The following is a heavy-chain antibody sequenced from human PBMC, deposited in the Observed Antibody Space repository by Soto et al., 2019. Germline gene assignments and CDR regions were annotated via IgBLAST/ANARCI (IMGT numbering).Heavy chain of an antibody. Sequence: EVQLLESGGGLVQPGGSLRLSCAASGFTFSSYAMSWVRQAPGKGLEWVSAISGSGGSTYYADSVKGRFTISRDNSKKTLYLQMNSLRAEDTAVYYCAKEVLPLGVRGVSFDYWGQGTLVTVSS. V-gene: IGHV3-23*01. CDR3: AKEVLPLGVRGVSFDY. CDR2: ISGSGGST. J-gene: IGHJ4*02. CDR1: GFTFSSYA. D-gene: IGHD3-10*01.